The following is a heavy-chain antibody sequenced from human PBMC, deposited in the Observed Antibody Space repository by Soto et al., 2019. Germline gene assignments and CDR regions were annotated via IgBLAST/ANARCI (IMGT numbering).Heavy chain of an antibody. CDR3: ARDSYYDSSGSYGMDV. D-gene: IGHD3-22*01. Sequence: GSLRLSCAASGFTFSSYGMHWVRQAPGKGLEWVAVIWYDGSNKYYADSVKGRFTISRDNSKNTLYLQMNSLRAEDTAVYYCARDSYYDSSGSYGMDVWGQGTTVTVSS. J-gene: IGHJ6*02. CDR1: GFTFSSYG. CDR2: IWYDGSNK. V-gene: IGHV3-33*01.